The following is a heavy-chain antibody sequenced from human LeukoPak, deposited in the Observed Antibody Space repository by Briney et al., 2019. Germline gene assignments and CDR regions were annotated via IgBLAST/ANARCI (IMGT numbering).Heavy chain of an antibody. Sequence: PSETLSLTCTVSGGSISSYYWSWIRQPAGEGLEWIGLFYTSGNTNYNPSLKSRVTMSLDTSKNQFSLKLTSVTAADTAMYYCARGYSRPPNFDYWGQGTLVTVSS. V-gene: IGHV4-4*07. CDR1: GGSISSYY. J-gene: IGHJ4*02. CDR2: FYTSGNT. CDR3: ARGYSRPPNFDY. D-gene: IGHD6-13*01.